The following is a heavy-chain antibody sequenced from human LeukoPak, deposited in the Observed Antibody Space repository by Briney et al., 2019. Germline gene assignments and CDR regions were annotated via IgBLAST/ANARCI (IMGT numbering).Heavy chain of an antibody. CDR1: GFTFSSYG. J-gene: IGHJ6*02. CDR2: IWYDGSNK. D-gene: IGHD3-10*01. V-gene: IGHV3-33*01. Sequence: GGSLRLSCAASGFTFSSYGMHWVRQAPGKGLEWVAVIWYDGSNKYYADSVKGRFTISRDNSKNTLYLQMNSLRAEDTAVYYCARDRDSGSWDGMDVWGQGTTVTVSS. CDR3: ARDRDSGSWDGMDV.